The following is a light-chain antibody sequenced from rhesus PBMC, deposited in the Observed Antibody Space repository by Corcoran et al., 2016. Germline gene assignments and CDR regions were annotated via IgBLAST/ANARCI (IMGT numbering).Light chain of an antibody. V-gene: IGKV2-91*01. CDR2: FAS. CDR1: QSLLHSNGYTY. J-gene: IGKJ1*01. CDR3: MQGTQLPLT. Sequence: DIVMTQTPLSLPVTPGEPASISCRSSQSLLHSNGYTYLYWYLQKPGLCPQLLVYFASYQASGVPDRFRGRGSGNDCKLGIRRVEAEDIGIYYCMQGTQLPLTFGQGAKVEIK.